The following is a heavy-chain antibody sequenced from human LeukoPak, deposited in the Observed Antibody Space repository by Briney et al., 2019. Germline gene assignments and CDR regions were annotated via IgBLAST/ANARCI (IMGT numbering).Heavy chain of an antibody. J-gene: IGHJ6*03. Sequence: SETLSLTCAVYGGSFSGYYWSWIRQPPGKGLKWIGEINHSGSTNYNPSLKSRVTISVDTSKNQFSLKLSSVTAADTAVYYCARELGMDYGDYLPYYYYYMDVWGKGTTVTVSS. D-gene: IGHD4-17*01. V-gene: IGHV4-34*01. CDR3: ARELGMDYGDYLPYYYYYMDV. CDR2: INHSGST. CDR1: GGSFSGYY.